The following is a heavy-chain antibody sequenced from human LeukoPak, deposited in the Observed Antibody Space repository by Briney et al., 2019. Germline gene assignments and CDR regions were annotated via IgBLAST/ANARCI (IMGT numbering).Heavy chain of an antibody. D-gene: IGHD3-3*01. V-gene: IGHV3-30*18. CDR1: GFTFSSYV. CDR3: AKDSYDFWSGYPDFYYYGMDV. J-gene: IGHJ6*02. CDR2: ISYDGSNK. Sequence: GGSLRLSCAASGFTFSSYVMHWVRQAPGKGLEWVAVISYDGSNKYYADSVKGRFTISRDNSKNTLYLQMNSLRAEDTAVYYCAKDSYDFWSGYPDFYYYGMDVWGQGTTVTVSS.